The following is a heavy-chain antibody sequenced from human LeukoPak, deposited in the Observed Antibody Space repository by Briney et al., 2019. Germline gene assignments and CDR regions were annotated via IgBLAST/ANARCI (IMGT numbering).Heavy chain of an antibody. CDR2: ISYAGSHK. J-gene: IGHJ4*02. V-gene: IGHV3-30-3*01. CDR1: GFTFSNYA. CDR3: ARGYCSGGNCYSGDY. Sequence: GGSLRLSCAASGFTFSNYAMHWVRQAPGKGLEWVAAISYAGSHKYHADSVKGRFTISRDNSKNTLYLQMNSLRAEDTAVYYCARGYCSGGNCYSGDYWGQGTLVTVSS. D-gene: IGHD2-15*01.